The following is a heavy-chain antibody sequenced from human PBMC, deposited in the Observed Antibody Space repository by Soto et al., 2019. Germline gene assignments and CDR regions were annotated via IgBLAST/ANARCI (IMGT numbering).Heavy chain of an antibody. CDR2: ISNSGTTM. Sequence: EVQLVESGGGLVQPGGSLRLSCAAAGFTFRSYSMNWVRQAPGKGLEWVSYISNSGTTMYYADSVKGRFTFSRDNAKNSLFLQMNSLRDEDTAVYYCARDIKYGDAFDIWGQGTMVTVSS. D-gene: IGHD1-20*01. J-gene: IGHJ3*02. CDR1: GFTFRSYS. V-gene: IGHV3-48*02. CDR3: ARDIKYGDAFDI.